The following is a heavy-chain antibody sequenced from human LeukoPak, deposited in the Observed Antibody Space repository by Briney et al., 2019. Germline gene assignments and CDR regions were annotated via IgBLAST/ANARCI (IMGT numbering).Heavy chain of an antibody. CDR2: IIPIFGTA. Sequence: SVKVSCTASGGTFSSYAISWVRQAPGQGLEWMGGIIPIFGTANYAQKFQGRVTITADESTSTAYMELSSLRSEDTAVYYCARDREPFTYSSSWYGMDVWGQGTTVTVSS. CDR3: ARDREPFTYSSSWYGMDV. J-gene: IGHJ6*02. CDR1: GGTFSSYA. V-gene: IGHV1-69*13. D-gene: IGHD6-13*01.